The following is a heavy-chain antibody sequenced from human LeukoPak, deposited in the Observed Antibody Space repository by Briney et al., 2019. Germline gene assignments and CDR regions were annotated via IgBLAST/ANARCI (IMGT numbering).Heavy chain of an antibody. CDR3: ARGPGLVVVGTEYFQH. CDR1: GGTFSSYA. J-gene: IGHJ1*01. CDR2: IIPIFGTA. Sequence: SVKVSCKASGGTFSSYAISWVRQAPGQGLEWMGRIIPIFGTANYAQKFQGRVTITTDESTGTAYMELSSLRSEDTAVYYCARGPGLVVVGTEYFQHWGQGTLVTVSS. V-gene: IGHV1-69*05. D-gene: IGHD3-22*01.